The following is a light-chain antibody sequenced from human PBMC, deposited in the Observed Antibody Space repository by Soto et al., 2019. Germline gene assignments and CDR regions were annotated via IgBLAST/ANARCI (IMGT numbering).Light chain of an antibody. J-gene: IGLJ1*01. V-gene: IGLV1-44*01. CDR3: AAWDDSLNGPEV. CDR2: SNN. Sequence: QPVLEQPPSARGTTGQTLTISCSGSISNIGSNTVNWYQQLPGTAPKLLIYSNNQRPSGVPDRFSGSKYGTSASLAMSGLQSEDEGDYYCAAWDDSLNGPEVFGTGTKVTVL. CDR1: ISNIGSNT.